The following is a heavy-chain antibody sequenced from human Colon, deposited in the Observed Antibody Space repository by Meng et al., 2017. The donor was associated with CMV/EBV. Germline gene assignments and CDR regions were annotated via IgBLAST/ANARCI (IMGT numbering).Heavy chain of an antibody. CDR1: GYTFTSYG. CDR3: ARDYVWGSYIHRFDY. CDR2: ISAYNGNT. V-gene: IGHV1-18*01. D-gene: IGHD3-16*01. Sequence: QVKPVELGAEVKKPGASVKVSWNASGYTFTSYGISWVRQAPGQGLEWMGWISAYNGNTNYAQKLQGRVTMTTDTSTSTAYMELRSLRSDDTAVYYCARDYVWGSYIHRFDYWGQGTLVTVSS. J-gene: IGHJ4*02.